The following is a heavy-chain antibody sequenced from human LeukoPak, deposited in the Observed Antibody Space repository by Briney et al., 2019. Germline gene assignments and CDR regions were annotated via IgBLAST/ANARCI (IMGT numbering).Heavy chain of an antibody. CDR2: INPNSGGT. CDR1: GYTFTGYY. D-gene: IGHD6-19*01. Sequence: GASVKASCKVSGYTFTGYYMHWVRQAPGQGLEWMGWINPNSGGTNYAQKFQGRVTMTRDTSISTAYMELSRLRSDDTAVYYCARDEGPGSGWSLGYWGQGTLVTVSS. CDR3: ARDEGPGSGWSLGY. V-gene: IGHV1-2*02. J-gene: IGHJ4*02.